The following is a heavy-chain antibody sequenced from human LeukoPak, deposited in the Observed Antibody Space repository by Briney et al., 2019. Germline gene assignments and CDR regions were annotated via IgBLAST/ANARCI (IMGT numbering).Heavy chain of an antibody. CDR3: ARAAGATERTDYFDY. J-gene: IGHJ4*02. V-gene: IGHV4-34*01. CDR2: INHSGST. D-gene: IGHD1-26*01. Sequence: SETLSLTCAVYGGSFSGYYWSWIRQPPGKGLEWVGEINHSGSTNYNPSLKSRVTISVDTSKNQFSLKLSSVTAADTAVYYCARAAGATERTDYFDYWGQGTLVTVSS. CDR1: GGSFSGYY.